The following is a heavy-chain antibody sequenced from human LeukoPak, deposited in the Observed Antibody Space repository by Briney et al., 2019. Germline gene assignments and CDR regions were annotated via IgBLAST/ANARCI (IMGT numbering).Heavy chain of an antibody. Sequence: GGSLRLSCKASGFTFSRYAMSWVRQAPGKGLEWVSDISGSGDNTYYAASVKGRFTISRDNSKNTLYLQMNSLRAEDTAVYSCVKEVIDSPPLDAYGVWGQGTMVTVSS. CDR2: ISGSGDNT. V-gene: IGHV3-23*01. D-gene: IGHD3-10*01. CDR3: VKEVIDSPPLDAYGV. CDR1: GFTFSRYA. J-gene: IGHJ3*01.